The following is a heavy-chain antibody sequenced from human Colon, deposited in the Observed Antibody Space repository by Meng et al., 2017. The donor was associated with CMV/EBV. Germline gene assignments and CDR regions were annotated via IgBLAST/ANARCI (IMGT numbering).Heavy chain of an antibody. V-gene: IGHV7-4-1*02. CDR3: ARYQFSMVRGVPTPYFDY. Sequence: TLTNYGRNWVRQAPGQGLEWMGWIYTNTGNPVYAQGFTGRFVFSLDTSVSTAYLQISSLKAEDTAVYYCARYQFSMVRGVPTPYFDYWGQGTLVTVSS. D-gene: IGHD3-10*01. CDR1: TLTNYG. CDR2: IYTNTGNP. J-gene: IGHJ4*02.